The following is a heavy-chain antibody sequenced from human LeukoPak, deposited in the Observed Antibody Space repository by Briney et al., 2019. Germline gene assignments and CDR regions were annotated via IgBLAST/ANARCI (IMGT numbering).Heavy chain of an antibody. CDR2: INPNSGGT. Sequence: ASVKVSCKASGYTFTGYYMHWVRQAPGQGLEWMGWINPNSGGTNYAQKFQGRVTMTGDTSISTAYMELSRLTSDDTAVYYCARGREVAGTVGYWGQGTLVTVSS. CDR1: GYTFTGYY. V-gene: IGHV1-2*02. J-gene: IGHJ4*02. CDR3: ARGREVAGTVGY. D-gene: IGHD6-19*01.